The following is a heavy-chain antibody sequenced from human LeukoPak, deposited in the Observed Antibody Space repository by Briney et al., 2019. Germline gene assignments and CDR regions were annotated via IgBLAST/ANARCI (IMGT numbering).Heavy chain of an antibody. Sequence: AGGSLKLSCAASGFTFSGSAVHWVRQAPGKGLEWVAVVWYDGRHKYYADSVKGRFTISRDNSKNTLYLQMDSLRAEDTAVYYCARDRRGGYDWSFDYWGQGTLVTVSS. CDR3: ARDRRGGYDWSFDY. V-gene: IGHV3-33*08. CDR2: VWYDGRHK. CDR1: GFTFSGSA. D-gene: IGHD5-12*01. J-gene: IGHJ4*02.